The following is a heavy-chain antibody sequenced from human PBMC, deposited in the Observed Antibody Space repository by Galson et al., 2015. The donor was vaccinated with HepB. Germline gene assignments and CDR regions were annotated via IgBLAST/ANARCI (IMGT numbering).Heavy chain of an antibody. J-gene: IGHJ4*02. Sequence: QSGAEMKKPGESLKISCKGSGYSFTTYWIAWVRQMPGKGLEWMGIIYPDDSDTRYSPSFEGQVTISADKSISTAYLQWISLKASDTAMYYCARGDMTGLDSWGQGTLVSVSS. CDR1: GYSFTTYW. V-gene: IGHV5-51*01. CDR2: IYPDDSDT. CDR3: ARGDMTGLDS. D-gene: IGHD1-20*01.